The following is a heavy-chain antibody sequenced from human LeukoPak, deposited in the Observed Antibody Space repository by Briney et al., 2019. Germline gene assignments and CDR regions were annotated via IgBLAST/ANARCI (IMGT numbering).Heavy chain of an antibody. J-gene: IGHJ4*02. Sequence: PSETLSLTCTVTGRSINNDYWSWIRQPPRNGLEWIGYIYYSGSTNYNPSLTSRVTISLDTSKNQFSLKLSSVTAADTAVYYCARRRGDFWSDYYAFDYWGQGTLVTISS. CDR2: IYYSGST. D-gene: IGHD3-3*01. V-gene: IGHV4-59*08. CDR1: GRSINNDY. CDR3: ARRRGDFWSDYYAFDY.